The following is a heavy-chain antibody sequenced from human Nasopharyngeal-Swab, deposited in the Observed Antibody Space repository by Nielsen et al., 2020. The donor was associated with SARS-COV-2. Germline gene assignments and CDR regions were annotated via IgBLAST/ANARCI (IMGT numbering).Heavy chain of an antibody. CDR2: INTVGDST. CDR3: VKSRSGGASDAFDM. Sequence: GGSLRLSCSASGFTFSNYAMHWVRQAPGKGLEYVSAINTVGDSTYYPDSVKGRFSISRDNSKSTMWLQMSSLRTEDTALYYCVKSRSGGASDAFDMWGQGTMVTVSS. V-gene: IGHV3-64D*06. CDR1: GFTFSNYA. D-gene: IGHD3-10*01. J-gene: IGHJ3*02.